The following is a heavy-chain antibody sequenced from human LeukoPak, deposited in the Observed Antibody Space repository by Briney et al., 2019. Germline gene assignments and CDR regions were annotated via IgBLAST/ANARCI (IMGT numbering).Heavy chain of an antibody. D-gene: IGHD5-12*01. CDR3: AKCGNSGCHLIDY. CDR2: ISGRTGGT. CDR1: GFTLNANA. Sequence: PGGSLRLSCAASGFTLNANAMSWVRQAPGKGLEWVSAISGRTGGTYYADSVKGRFTISRDNSKSTLYLQMDSLRAEDTAVYYCAKCGNSGCHLIDYWGQGTLVTVSS. V-gene: IGHV3-23*01. J-gene: IGHJ4*02.